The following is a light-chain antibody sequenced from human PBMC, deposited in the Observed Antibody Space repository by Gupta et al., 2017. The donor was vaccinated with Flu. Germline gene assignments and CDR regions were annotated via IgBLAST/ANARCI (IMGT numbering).Light chain of an antibody. Sequence: SYVLTQPPTVSVAPGQTARITCGGNKIEDKSVHWYQHKPGQAPVLVVYDDRDRPSGIPERFAGSNSGNTVTLTITWVEAGDEADYYCQVWDAITDRRVFGGGTKLTVL. CDR2: DDR. CDR1: KIEDKS. J-gene: IGLJ3*02. V-gene: IGLV3-21*02. CDR3: QVWDAITDRRV.